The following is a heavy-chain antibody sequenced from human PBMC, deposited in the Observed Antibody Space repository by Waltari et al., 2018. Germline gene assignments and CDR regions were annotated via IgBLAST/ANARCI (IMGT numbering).Heavy chain of an antibody. CDR2: IYYSGST. CDR3: ARHPRVYCGYVRCSAAFDY. V-gene: IGHV4-59*01. CDR1: GGSISSNY. D-gene: IGHD2-21*01. Sequence: QVQLQESGPGLVKPSETLSLNCTVSGGSISSNYWSWIRQPPGKGLEWIGYIYYSGSTNYNPSLKSRVTLSINTSKNQFSLKLTSVTAADTAVYYCARHPRVYCGYVRCSAAFDYWGQGILLTVSA. J-gene: IGHJ4*01.